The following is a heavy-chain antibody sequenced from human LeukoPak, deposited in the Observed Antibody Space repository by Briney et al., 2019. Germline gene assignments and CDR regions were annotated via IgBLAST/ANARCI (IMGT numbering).Heavy chain of an antibody. D-gene: IGHD5-18*01. CDR1: GSTFSIYS. Sequence: GGSLRLSCALSGSTFSIYSLNWVRQAPGKGPEWISYISSSGSTIYYADSVKGRFTISRDNAKNLLSLQMESLRAEDTAVYYCATDPDTTMPWGQGTLVTVSS. CDR2: ISSSGSTI. CDR3: ATDPDTTMP. V-gene: IGHV3-48*01. J-gene: IGHJ4*02.